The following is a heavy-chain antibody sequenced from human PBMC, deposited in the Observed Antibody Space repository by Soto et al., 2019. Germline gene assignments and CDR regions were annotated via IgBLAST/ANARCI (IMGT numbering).Heavy chain of an antibody. V-gene: IGHV1-69*13. CDR1: GGTFSSYA. CDR3: ARGDSSTRDYYYYYGMDV. CDR2: IIPTFGTA. Sequence: SVKVSCKASGGTFSSYAISWVRQAPGQGLEWMGGIIPTFGTANYAQKFQGRVTITADESTSTAYMELSSLRSEDTAVYYCARGDSSTRDYYYYYGMDVWGQGTTVTVSS. D-gene: IGHD5-18*01. J-gene: IGHJ6*02.